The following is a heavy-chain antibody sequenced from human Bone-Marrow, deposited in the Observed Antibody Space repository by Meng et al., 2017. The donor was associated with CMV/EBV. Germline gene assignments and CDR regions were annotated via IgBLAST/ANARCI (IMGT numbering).Heavy chain of an antibody. CDR2: INPNSGGT. J-gene: IGHJ5*02. V-gene: IGHV1-2*02. Sequence: ASVKVSCKASGGTFSSYAISWVRQAPGQGLEWMGWINPNSGGTNYAQKFQGRVTMTRDTSISTAYMELSRLRSDDTAVYYCARDGIGKETVPAATVWFDPWGQGTLVPSPQ. CDR3: ARDGIGKETVPAATVWFDP. CDR1: GGTFSSYA. D-gene: IGHD2-2*01.